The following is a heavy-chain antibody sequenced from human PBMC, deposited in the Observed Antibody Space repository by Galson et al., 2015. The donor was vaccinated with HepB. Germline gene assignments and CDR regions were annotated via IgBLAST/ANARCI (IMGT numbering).Heavy chain of an antibody. CDR2: INPSGGST. CDR1: GYTFTSYY. D-gene: IGHD3-16*02. J-gene: IGHJ4*02. V-gene: IGHV1-46*01. CDR3: ARGRRWGMITFGGVIVIPTALDY. Sequence: SVKVSCKASGYTFTSYYMHWVRQAPGQGLEWMGIINPSGGSTSYAQKFQGRVTMTRDTSTSTVYMELSSLRSEDTAVYYCARGRRWGMITFGGVIVIPTALDYWGQGTLVTVSS.